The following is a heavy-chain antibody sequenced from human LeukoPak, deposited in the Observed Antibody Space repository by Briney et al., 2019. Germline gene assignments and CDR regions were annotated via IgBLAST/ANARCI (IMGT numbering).Heavy chain of an antibody. CDR2: INPNSGDT. Sequence: GPSVKVSCKASGYTFTGYYIHWVRQAPGQGLEWMGSINPNSGDTNYAQKFQGRVTMTRDTSISTTYMEMNRLRSNDTAVYYCARDQYCIGGNCFPYFYYWGQGTLVTVSS. CDR3: ARDQYCIGGNCFPYFYY. CDR1: GYTFTGYY. J-gene: IGHJ4*02. D-gene: IGHD2-15*01. V-gene: IGHV1-2*02.